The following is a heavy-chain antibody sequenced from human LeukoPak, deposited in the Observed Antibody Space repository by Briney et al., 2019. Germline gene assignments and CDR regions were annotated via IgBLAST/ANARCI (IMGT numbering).Heavy chain of an antibody. CDR3: ARDGHRTYYYDSSDYRFDY. J-gene: IGHJ4*02. CDR1: GYTFTSYG. Sequence: GGSLRLSCAASGYTFTSYGISWVRQAPGQGLEWMGWISAYNGHPNYAQKLQGRVTMTTDTSTSTVYMELRSLRSDDTAVYYCARDGHRTYYYDSSDYRFDYWGQGTLVTVSS. V-gene: IGHV1-18*01. CDR2: ISAYNGHP. D-gene: IGHD3-22*01.